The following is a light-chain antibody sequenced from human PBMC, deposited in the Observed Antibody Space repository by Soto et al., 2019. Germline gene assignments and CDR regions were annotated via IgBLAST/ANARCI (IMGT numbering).Light chain of an antibody. CDR3: QQSYCTSPST. V-gene: IGKV1-39*01. Sequence: DIPLTQPPSFLSASVGDRATITCRASQSIITYLNRYQQNAWKAPKLPIFDASSLQSGVPSRFSGSGSGTDVTLTISSLQPEDFATYYCQQSYCTSPSTFGQRTKVEVK. CDR2: DAS. CDR1: QSIITY. J-gene: IGKJ2*01.